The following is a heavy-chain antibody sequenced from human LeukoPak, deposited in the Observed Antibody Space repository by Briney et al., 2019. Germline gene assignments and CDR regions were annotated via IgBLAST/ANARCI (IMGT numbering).Heavy chain of an antibody. CDR1: GGSISSFY. J-gene: IGHJ4*02. V-gene: IGHV4-59*12. D-gene: IGHD2-21*01. Sequence: SETLSLTCTVSGGSISSFYWTWIRQPPGKGLEWVGHIFYSGSTSYNPSLKSRVTISVDTSKNQFSLKLSSVTAADTAVYYCAREVLFASDYWGQGTLVTVSS. CDR2: IFYSGST. CDR3: AREVLFASDY.